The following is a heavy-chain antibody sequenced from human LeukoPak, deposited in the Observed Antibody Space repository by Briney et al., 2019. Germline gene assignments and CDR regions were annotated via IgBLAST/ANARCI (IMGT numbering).Heavy chain of an antibody. D-gene: IGHD3-22*01. CDR3: ARDLKYYDSSGFDY. CDR1: GFTFSNFG. Sequence: GGSLRLSCAASGFTFSNFGMHWVRQAPGKGLEWVSYISSGSTTIYYADSVKGRFTISRDNAKNSLTLQMNSLRAEDTAVYYCARDLKYYDSSGFDYWGQGTLVTVSS. J-gene: IGHJ4*02. V-gene: IGHV3-48*04. CDR2: ISSGSTTI.